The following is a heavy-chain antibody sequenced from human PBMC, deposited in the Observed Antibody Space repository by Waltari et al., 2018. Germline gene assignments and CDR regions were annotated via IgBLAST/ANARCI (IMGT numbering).Heavy chain of an antibody. V-gene: IGHV4-34*02. J-gene: IGHJ6*03. D-gene: IGHD3-3*01. CDR3: ASLLLDTPPGSYYYYMDV. Sequence: QVHLQQWGAGLLKPSETQSLTCGVYGGTLSGFYWSWIRQPPGKGLEWIGEISHSGYTTYNPSLKSRVTMSLDTSKSQFSLTLYSMTAADTAVYYCASLLLDTPPGSYYYYMDVWGKGTTVTVSS. CDR2: ISHSGYT. CDR1: GGTLSGFY.